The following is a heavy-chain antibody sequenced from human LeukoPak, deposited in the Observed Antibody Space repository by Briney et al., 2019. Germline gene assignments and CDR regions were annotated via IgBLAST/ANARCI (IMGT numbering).Heavy chain of an antibody. V-gene: IGHV3-13*04. CDR2: IGTAGDT. J-gene: IGHJ3*02. Sequence: LTGGSLRLSCAASGFTFSSYDMHWVRQATGKSLEWVSDIGTAGDTYYPGSVKGRLTISRENAKNSLYLQMNSLRAGDTAVYYCAREASDAFDIWGQGTMVTVSS. CDR3: AREASDAFDI. CDR1: GFTFSSYD.